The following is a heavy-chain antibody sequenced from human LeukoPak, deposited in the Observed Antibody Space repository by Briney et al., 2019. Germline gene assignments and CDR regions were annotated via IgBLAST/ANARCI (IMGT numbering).Heavy chain of an antibody. V-gene: IGHV3-30*02. CDR2: IRYDGSDK. CDR1: GLTFSSYG. D-gene: IGHD3-10*01. CDR3: ANLPIRGSGSYYTDY. J-gene: IGHJ4*02. Sequence: HPGGSLRLSCAASGLTFSSYGMHWVRQAPGKGLEWVAFIRYDGSDKYYADSVKGRLTISRDNSKNTLYLQMNSLRAEDTAAYYCANLPIRGSGSYYTDYWGQGTLVTVSS.